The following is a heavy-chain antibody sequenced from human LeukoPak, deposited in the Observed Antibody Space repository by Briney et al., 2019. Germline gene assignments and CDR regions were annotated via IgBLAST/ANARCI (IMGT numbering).Heavy chain of an antibody. J-gene: IGHJ4*02. D-gene: IGHD5-24*01. Sequence: MPGGSLRLSCAASGFTFSSYSMNWVRQAPGKGLEWVGRIKSKTDGGTTDDAAPVKGRFTISRDDSKNTLYLQMNSLKTEDTAVYYCTTDPQRGYYFDYWGQGTLVTVSS. CDR2: IKSKTDGGTT. V-gene: IGHV3-15*01. CDR1: GFTFSSYS. CDR3: TTDPQRGYYFDY.